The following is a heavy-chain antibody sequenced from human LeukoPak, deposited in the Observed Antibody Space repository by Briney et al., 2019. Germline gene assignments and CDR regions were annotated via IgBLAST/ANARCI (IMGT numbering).Heavy chain of an antibody. CDR1: GGTFSSYA. Sequence: ASVKVSCKASGGTFSSYAISWVRQAPGQGLEWMGRIIPILGIANYAQKFQGRVTITADKSTSTAYMELSSLRSEDTAVYYCARDREDTAMVTVLDYWGQGTLVTVSS. CDR2: IIPILGIA. D-gene: IGHD5-18*01. V-gene: IGHV1-69*04. CDR3: ARDREDTAMVTVLDY. J-gene: IGHJ4*02.